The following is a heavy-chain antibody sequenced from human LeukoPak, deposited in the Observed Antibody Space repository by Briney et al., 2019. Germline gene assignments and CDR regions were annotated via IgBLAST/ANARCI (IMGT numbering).Heavy chain of an antibody. CDR2: SSAYNGNT. Sequence: ASVKVSCKASGYTFTSFGISWVRQAPGQGLEWMGWSSAYNGNTKYAQNVQGRVTMTADTSADTAYMELRSLRSDDTAVYYCARDLGEDTTMIFFDFWGQGTLVTVSS. V-gene: IGHV1-18*01. CDR1: GYTFTSFG. CDR3: ARDLGEDTTMIFFDF. J-gene: IGHJ4*02. D-gene: IGHD5-18*01.